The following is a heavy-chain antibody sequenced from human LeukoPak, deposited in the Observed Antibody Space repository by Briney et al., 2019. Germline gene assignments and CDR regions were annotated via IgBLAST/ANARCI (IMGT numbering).Heavy chain of an antibody. CDR1: GGTFSSYA. CDR2: IIPIFGTA. D-gene: IGHD6-19*01. J-gene: IGHJ3*02. V-gene: IGHV1-69*01. Sequence: SVKVSCKASGGTFSSYAISWVRQAPGQGLEWMGGIIPIFGTANYAQKFQGRVTITADESTSTAYMELRSLRSDDTAVYYCARVRSGWYSEDAFDIWGQGTMVTVSS. CDR3: ARVRSGWYSEDAFDI.